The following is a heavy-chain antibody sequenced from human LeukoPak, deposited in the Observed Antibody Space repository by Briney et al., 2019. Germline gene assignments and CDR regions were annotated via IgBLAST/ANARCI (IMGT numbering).Heavy chain of an antibody. V-gene: IGHV1-8*03. Sequence: GASVKVSCKASVSSFTTYDINWVRRATGQGLEWMGWMNLKSGYTGYAQKFQGRVTITRDTSTSTVYMELSSLRSEDTAVYYCAIVARSIDYWGQGTLVTVSS. CDR1: VSSFTTYD. CDR3: AIVARSIDY. CDR2: MNLKSGYT. D-gene: IGHD2-21*01. J-gene: IGHJ4*02.